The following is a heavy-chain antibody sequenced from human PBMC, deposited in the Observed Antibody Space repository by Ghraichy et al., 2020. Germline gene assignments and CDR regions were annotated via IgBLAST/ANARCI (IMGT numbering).Heavy chain of an antibody. CDR2: ISAYNGNT. V-gene: IGHV1-18*01. J-gene: IGHJ4*02. D-gene: IGHD3-16*01. CDR1: GYTFTSYG. Sequence: ASVKVSCKASGYTFTSYGISWVRQAPGQGLEWMGWISAYNGNTNYAQKLQGRVTMTTDTSTSTAYMEQRSLRSDDTAVYYCARGPLGLMITFKELDYWGQGTLVTVSS. CDR3: ARGPLGLMITFKELDY.